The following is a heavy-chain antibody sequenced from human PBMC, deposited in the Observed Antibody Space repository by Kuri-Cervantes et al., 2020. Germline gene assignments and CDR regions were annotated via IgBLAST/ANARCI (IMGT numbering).Heavy chain of an antibody. D-gene: IGHD4-23*01. CDR2: ISSSSSYI. J-gene: IGHJ4*02. Sequence: GESLKISCAASGFTFSSYSMNWVRQAPGKGLEWVSSISSSSSYIYYADSVKGRFTISRDNAKNSLYLQMNSLRAEDTAVYYCATGKYGGNSENWGQGTLVTVSS. CDR1: GFTFSSYS. CDR3: ATGKYGGNSEN. V-gene: IGHV3-21*01.